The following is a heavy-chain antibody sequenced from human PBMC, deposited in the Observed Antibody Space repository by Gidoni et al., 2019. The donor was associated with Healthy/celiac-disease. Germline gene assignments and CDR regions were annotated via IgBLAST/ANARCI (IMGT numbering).Heavy chain of an antibody. D-gene: IGHD3-10*01. CDR1: GFTFDDYA. CDR3: AKSQGREDAFDI. J-gene: IGHJ3*02. CDR2: ISWNSGSI. Sequence: EVQLVESGGGLVQPGRSLRLSCAASGFTFDDYAMHLVRQAPGKGLEWVSGISWNSGSIGYADSVKGRFTISRDNAKNSLYLQMNSLRAEDTALYYCAKSQGREDAFDIWGQGTMVTVSS. V-gene: IGHV3-9*01.